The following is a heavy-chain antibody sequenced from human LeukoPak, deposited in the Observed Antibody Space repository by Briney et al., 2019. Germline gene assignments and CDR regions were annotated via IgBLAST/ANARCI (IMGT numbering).Heavy chain of an antibody. CDR2: IYYTGNT. CDR3: ARQTGSGLFTLP. D-gene: IGHD3/OR15-3a*01. CDR1: GGSISRRSYY. J-gene: IGHJ4*02. V-gene: IGHV4-39*01. Sequence: SETLSLTCTVSGGSISRRSYYWGWIRQPPGKGLEWIGSIYYTGNTYYNASLKSRVTISIDTSKNQISLRLTSVTAADTAMYYCARQTGSGLFTLPGGQGTLVTVSS.